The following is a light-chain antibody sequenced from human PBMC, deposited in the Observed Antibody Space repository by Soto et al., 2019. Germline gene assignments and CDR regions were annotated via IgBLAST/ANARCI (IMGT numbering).Light chain of an antibody. J-gene: IGLJ2*01. V-gene: IGLV1-40*01. CDR3: QSYDSSLTVV. CDR2: GNI. Sequence: HSVLTQPPSVSGAPGQRVTISCTGSSSNIGAGYDVHWYQQVPGTAPKLLIYGNINRPSGVPDRFSGSKSGTSASLAITGLQADDEADYYCQSYDSSLTVVFGGGTKLTVL. CDR1: SSNIGAGYD.